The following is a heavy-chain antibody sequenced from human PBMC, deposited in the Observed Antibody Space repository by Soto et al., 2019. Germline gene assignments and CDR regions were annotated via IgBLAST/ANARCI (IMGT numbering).Heavy chain of an antibody. Sequence: ETLSLTCAVYGGSFSGYYWSWIRQPPGKGLEWIGEINHSGSTNYNPSLESRVTISVDTSKNQFSLKLSSVTAADTAVYYCARGWNSSSWYDYWGQGTLVTVSS. CDR1: GGSFSGYY. J-gene: IGHJ4*02. D-gene: IGHD6-13*01. CDR2: INHSGST. V-gene: IGHV4-34*01. CDR3: ARGWNSSSWYDY.